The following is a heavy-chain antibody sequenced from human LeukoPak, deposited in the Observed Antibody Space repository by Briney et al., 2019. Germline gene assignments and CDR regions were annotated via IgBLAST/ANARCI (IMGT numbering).Heavy chain of an antibody. CDR2: IYPGDSNT. D-gene: IGHD1-1*01. V-gene: IGHV5-51*01. Sequence: GESLKISCKGSRYSFTNYWIDWVRQMPGKGVEWMGIIYPGDSNTTYSPSFQGQVTISADKSISTAYLHWSGLKASDTAIYYCAKRPGRHAPWVSWGQGTLVTVSS. J-gene: IGHJ5*02. CDR1: RYSFTNYW. CDR3: AKRPGRHAPWVS.